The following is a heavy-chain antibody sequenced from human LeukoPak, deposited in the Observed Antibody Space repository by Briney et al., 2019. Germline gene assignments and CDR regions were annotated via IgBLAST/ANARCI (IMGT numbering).Heavy chain of an antibody. CDR2: ISSSSSYT. CDR1: RYLLSLYH. D-gene: IGHD6-19*01. V-gene: IGHV3-11*06. J-gene: IGHJ4*02. CDR3: AREGIAVAGIDY. Sequence: PGGPLRLSCGASRYLLSLYHKSWLRESPGKALEGVSYISSSSSYTNYADSVKGRFTISRDNAKNSLYLQMNSLRAEDTAVYYCAREGIAVAGIDYWGQGTLVTVSS.